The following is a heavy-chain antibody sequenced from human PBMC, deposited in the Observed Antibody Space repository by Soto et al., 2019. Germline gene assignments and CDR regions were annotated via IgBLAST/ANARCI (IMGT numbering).Heavy chain of an antibody. CDR1: GGSLSNYG. Sequence: QVRLVQSGAEVKKPGSSVKISCKASGGSLSNYGISWVRQAPGQGLEWMGAIIPVFGTPNYAQTFQDRVTITADESTTTFYMEVRSLTSDDTAVYYCARGDATKIVVTTYYGMDVWGQGTTVTVSS. J-gene: IGHJ6*02. CDR3: ARGDATKIVVTTYYGMDV. CDR2: IIPVFGTP. D-gene: IGHD3-22*01. V-gene: IGHV1-69*12.